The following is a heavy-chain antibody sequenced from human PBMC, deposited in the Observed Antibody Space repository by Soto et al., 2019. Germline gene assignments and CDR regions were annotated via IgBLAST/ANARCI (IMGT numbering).Heavy chain of an antibody. Sequence: QVQLVQSGAEVKKPGASVKVSCKASGYTFTSYAMHWVRQAPGQRLEWMGWIHAGNGNTKYSQKFQGRVTITRDTSASTAYMELSSLRSEDTAVYYCARDPTSYGYCGGGSCYQDAFDIWGQGTMVTVSS. D-gene: IGHD2-15*01. CDR3: ARDPTSYGYCGGGSCYQDAFDI. J-gene: IGHJ3*02. CDR1: GYTFTSYA. CDR2: IHAGNGNT. V-gene: IGHV1-3*01.